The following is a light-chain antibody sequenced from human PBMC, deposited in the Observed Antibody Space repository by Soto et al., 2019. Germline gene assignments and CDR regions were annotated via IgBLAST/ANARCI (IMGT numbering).Light chain of an antibody. CDR2: EGT. J-gene: IGLJ1*01. CDR3: CAYVGARSYG. CDR1: NKL. Sequence: QSALTQPASVSGSPGQSITISCTGTNKLVSWYQQHPGKAPKVVVYEGTKRPSGVSNRFSGSNSGGTASLTISGLQAKDEASYFCCAYVGARSYGFGPGTRPPS. V-gene: IGLV2-23*01.